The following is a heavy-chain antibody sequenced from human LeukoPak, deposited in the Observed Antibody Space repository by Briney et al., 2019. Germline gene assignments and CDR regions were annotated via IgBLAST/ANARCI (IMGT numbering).Heavy chain of an antibody. V-gene: IGHV4-4*07. CDR2: IYTSGST. D-gene: IGHD5/OR15-5a*01. Sequence: SGTLSLTCTVSGGSISSYYWSWIRQPAGKGLEWIGRIYTSGSTNYNPSLKSRVTMSLDTSKNQLSLKLSSVTAADTAVYYCAREVYGYSIDYFDYWGQGTLVTVSS. J-gene: IGHJ4*02. CDR1: GGSISSYY. CDR3: AREVYGYSIDYFDY.